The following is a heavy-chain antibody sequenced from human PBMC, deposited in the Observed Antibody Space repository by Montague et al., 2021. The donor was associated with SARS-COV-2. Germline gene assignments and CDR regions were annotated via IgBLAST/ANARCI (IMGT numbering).Heavy chain of an antibody. J-gene: IGHJ3*02. V-gene: IGHV4-61*01. D-gene: IGHD2-15*01. Sequence: SETLSLTCTVSGGSVNSGTYYWGWIRQPPGKGLVWIAYMHSSGSTNYNPSLKSRVTMSVDTSRNQFSLKLSSVTAADTAVYYCARGGLYCSGGRCSTFDIWGQGTMVIFSS. CDR3: ARGGLYCSGGRCSTFDI. CDR1: GGSVNSGTYY. CDR2: MHSSGST.